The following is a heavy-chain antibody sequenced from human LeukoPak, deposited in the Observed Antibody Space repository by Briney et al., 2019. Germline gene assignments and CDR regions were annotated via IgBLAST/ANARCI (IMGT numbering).Heavy chain of an antibody. CDR1: GYIFTNYW. CDR3: AASTYGSGSYVGFDS. Sequence: GESLKISCKGSGYIFTNYWIGWVRQMPGKGLEWMGIMYPGDSDTRYSPSFQGQLTISADKSISTTYLQWSSLTVSDTAMYYCAASTYGSGSYVGFDSWGQGTLVSVSS. V-gene: IGHV5-51*01. D-gene: IGHD3-10*01. CDR2: MYPGDSDT. J-gene: IGHJ4*02.